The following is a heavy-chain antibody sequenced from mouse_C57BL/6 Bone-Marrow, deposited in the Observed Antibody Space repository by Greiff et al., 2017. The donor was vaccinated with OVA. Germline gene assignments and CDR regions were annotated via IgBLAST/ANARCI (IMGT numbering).Heavy chain of an antibody. J-gene: IGHJ2*01. CDR1: GYAFTNYL. CDR2: INPGSGGT. D-gene: IGHD2-4*01. V-gene: IGHV1-54*01. CDR3: ARRPYDYYFDY. Sequence: VQLQQSGAELVRPGTSVKVSCKASGYAFTNYLIEWVKQRPGQGLEWIGVINPGSGGTNYNEKLKGKATLTADKSSSTAYMQLSSLTSEYSAVYFCARRPYDYYFDYWGQGTTLTVSS.